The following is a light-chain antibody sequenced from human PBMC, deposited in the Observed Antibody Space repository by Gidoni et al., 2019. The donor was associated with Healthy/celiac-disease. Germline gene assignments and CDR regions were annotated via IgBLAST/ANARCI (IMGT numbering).Light chain of an antibody. Sequence: EIVFTQSPATLSLSPGERATLSCRASQSVSSYLAWYQQKPGQAPRLLIYDASNRATGIPARFSGSGSGTDFTLTISSLEPEDFAVYYCQQSSNWPRTFGQGTKLEIK. CDR1: QSVSSY. CDR2: DAS. J-gene: IGKJ2*01. V-gene: IGKV3-11*01. CDR3: QQSSNWPRT.